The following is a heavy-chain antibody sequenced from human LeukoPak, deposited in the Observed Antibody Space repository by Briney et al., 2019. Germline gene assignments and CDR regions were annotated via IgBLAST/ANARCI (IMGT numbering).Heavy chain of an antibody. Sequence: SETLSLTCTVSGGSISSYYWSWIRQPPGKGLEWIGYIYYSGSTNYNPSLKSRVTISVDTSKNQFSLKLSSVTAADTAVYYCARAGYCSGGSCYPLFDYWGQGTLVTVSS. CDR1: GGSISSYY. CDR2: IYYSGST. J-gene: IGHJ4*02. D-gene: IGHD2-15*01. V-gene: IGHV4-59*01. CDR3: ARAGYCSGGSCYPLFDY.